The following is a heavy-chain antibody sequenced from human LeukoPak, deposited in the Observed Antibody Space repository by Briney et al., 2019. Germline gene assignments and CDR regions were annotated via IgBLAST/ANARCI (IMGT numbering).Heavy chain of an antibody. V-gene: IGHV4-59*01. Sequence: PSETLSLTCTVSGGSISSYYWSWIRQPPGKGLEWIGYIYYSGSTNYNPSLKSRVTISVDTSKNQFSLKLSSVIAADTAVYYCARARYYGSGSYYQRDYYGMDVWGQGTTVTVSS. CDR3: ARARYYGSGSYYQRDYYGMDV. J-gene: IGHJ6*02. D-gene: IGHD3-10*01. CDR2: IYYSGST. CDR1: GGSISSYY.